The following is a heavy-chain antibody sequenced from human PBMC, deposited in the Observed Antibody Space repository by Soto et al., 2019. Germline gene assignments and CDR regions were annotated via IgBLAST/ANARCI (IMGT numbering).Heavy chain of an antibody. CDR2: ISGSGGST. Sequence: EVQLLESGGGLAQPGGSLRLSCAASGFTFSSYAMSWVRQAPGKGLEWVSAISGSGGSTYYADSVKGRFTISRDNSKNTLYLQMNSLRAEDTAVYYCAKHMGIAVAGPGALYYGMNVWGQGTTVTVSS. J-gene: IGHJ6*02. CDR3: AKHMGIAVAGPGALYYGMNV. CDR1: GFTFSSYA. D-gene: IGHD6-19*01. V-gene: IGHV3-23*01.